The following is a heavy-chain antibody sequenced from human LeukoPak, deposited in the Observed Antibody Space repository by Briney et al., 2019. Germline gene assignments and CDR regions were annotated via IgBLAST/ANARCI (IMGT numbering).Heavy chain of an antibody. J-gene: IGHJ5*02. Sequence: PSETLFLTCAVYGGSFSGYYWSWIRRPPGKGLEWIGEINHSGSTNYNPSLKSRVTISVDTSKNQFSLKLSSVTAADTAVYYCAVTSEDSGSGSSSKLVSWGQGTLVTVSS. D-gene: IGHD3-10*01. CDR2: INHSGST. V-gene: IGHV4-34*01. CDR3: AVTSEDSGSGSSSKLVS. CDR1: GGSFSGYY.